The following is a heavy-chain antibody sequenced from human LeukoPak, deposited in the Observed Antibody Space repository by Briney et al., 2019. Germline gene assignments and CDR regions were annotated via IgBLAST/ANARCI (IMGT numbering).Heavy chain of an antibody. V-gene: IGHV4-59*01. Sequence: SETLSLTCTVSGGSISSYYWSWIRLPPGKGLEWIGYLSKSGNTNYSPSLKSRVTIFGDTSKNQFFLKLSSVTAAGTAVYYCARARYVNSFYAFDIWGQGTLVTVSS. J-gene: IGHJ3*02. CDR1: GGSISSYY. CDR3: ARARYVNSFYAFDI. CDR2: LSKSGNT. D-gene: IGHD3-9*01.